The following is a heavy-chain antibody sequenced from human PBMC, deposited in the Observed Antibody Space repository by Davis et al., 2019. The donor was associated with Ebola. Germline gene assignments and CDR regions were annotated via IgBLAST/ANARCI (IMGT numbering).Heavy chain of an antibody. CDR1: GFTFSSYA. CDR3: AREGTYSSGWLSN. D-gene: IGHD6-19*01. V-gene: IGHV3-30-3*01. J-gene: IGHJ4*02. Sequence: PGGSLRLSCAASGFTFSSYAMHWVRQAPGKGLEWVAVISYDGSNKYYADSVKGRFTISRDNSKNTLYLQMNSLRAEDTAVYYCAREGTYSSGWLSNWGQGTLVTVSS. CDR2: ISYDGSNK.